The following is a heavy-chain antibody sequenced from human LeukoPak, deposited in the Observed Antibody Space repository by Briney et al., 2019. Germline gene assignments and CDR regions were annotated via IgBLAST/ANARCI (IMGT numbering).Heavy chain of an antibody. J-gene: IGHJ2*01. CDR3: ARSAFAEGYFDL. Sequence: SETLSLTCTVSGGSISSYYWSWIRQPPGKGLEWIGYFYHGGSTSYNPSLRSRVTISVDRSKNQFSLKLTSVTAADTAVYYCARSAFAEGYFDLWGRGTLVTASS. V-gene: IGHV4-59*12. CDR1: GGSISSYY. CDR2: FYHGGST.